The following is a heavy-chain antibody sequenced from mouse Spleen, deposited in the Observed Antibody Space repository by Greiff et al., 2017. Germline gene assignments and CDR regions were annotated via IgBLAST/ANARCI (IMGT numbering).Heavy chain of an antibody. D-gene: IGHD2-2*01. Sequence: EVMLVESEGGLVQPGSSMKLSCTASGFTFSDYYMAWVRQVPEKGLEWVANINYDGSSTYYLDSLKSRFIISRDNAKNILYLQMSSLKSEDTATYYCARDTMVPHAMDYWGQGTSVTVSS. V-gene: IGHV5-16*01. CDR1: GFTFSDYY. CDR3: ARDTMVPHAMDY. J-gene: IGHJ4*01. CDR2: INYDGSST.